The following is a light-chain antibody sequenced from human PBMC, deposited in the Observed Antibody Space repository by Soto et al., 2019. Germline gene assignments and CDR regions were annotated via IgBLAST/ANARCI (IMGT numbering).Light chain of an antibody. J-gene: IGLJ3*02. V-gene: IGLV1-44*01. CDR1: SSNIGRNT. CDR2: RND. CDR3: AVWDDSLDGWL. Sequence: QSVLTQPPSASGTPGQRVTLSCSGSSSNIGRNTVNWYQKVPGMAPKLLINRNDQRPSGVPDRISGSKSGTSASLAISGLQSEDEAEYYCAVWDDSLDGWLFGGGTKVTVL.